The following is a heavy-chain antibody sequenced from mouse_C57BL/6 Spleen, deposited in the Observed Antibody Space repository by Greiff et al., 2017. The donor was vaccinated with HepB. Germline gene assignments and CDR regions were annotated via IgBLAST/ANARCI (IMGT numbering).Heavy chain of an antibody. V-gene: IGHV14-4*01. Sequence: EVQLQQSGAELVRPGASVKLSCTASGFNIKDDYMHWVKQRPEQGLEWIGWIDPENGDTEYASKFQGKATITADTSSNTAYLQLSSLTSEDTAVYYCTLYYSGSYWGQGTTLTVSS. CDR1: GFNIKDDY. D-gene: IGHD1-1*01. CDR3: TLYYSGSY. CDR2: IDPENGDT. J-gene: IGHJ2*01.